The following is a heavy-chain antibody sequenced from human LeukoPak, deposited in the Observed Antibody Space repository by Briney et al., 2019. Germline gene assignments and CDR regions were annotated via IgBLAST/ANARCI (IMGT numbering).Heavy chain of an antibody. Sequence: PSETLSLTCTVSGGSISNYYWSWIRHPPGKGLEWIGYIYYSGNTNYNPSLKSRVTISVDTSKNQFSVKMNSVTAADTAVYYCARVRYCSTNRCYDREFDNWGQGTLVTVSS. D-gene: IGHD2-2*01. V-gene: IGHV4-59*01. CDR1: GGSISNYY. J-gene: IGHJ4*02. CDR3: ARVRYCSTNRCYDREFDN. CDR2: IYYSGNT.